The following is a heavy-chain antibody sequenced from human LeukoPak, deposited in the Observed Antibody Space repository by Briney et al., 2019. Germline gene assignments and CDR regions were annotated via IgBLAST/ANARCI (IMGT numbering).Heavy chain of an antibody. CDR2: IGNTET. V-gene: IGHV3-23*01. CDR3: AKDWIQFNRVFDCFDS. Sequence: GGSLRLSCATSGFPFETKAMSWVRQAPGKGLEWVATIGNTETFYADSVTGRFTISRDNSKNTVNLQMNRLRVEDTAIYYCAKDWIQFNRVFDCFDSWGQGTLVTVSS. D-gene: IGHD5-18*01. CDR1: GFPFETKA. J-gene: IGHJ4*02.